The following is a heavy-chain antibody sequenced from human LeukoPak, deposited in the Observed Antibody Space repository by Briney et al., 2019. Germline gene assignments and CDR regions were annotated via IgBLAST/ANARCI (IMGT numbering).Heavy chain of an antibody. CDR2: IYHSGST. CDR3: ARVDSSSFDY. D-gene: IGHD6-13*01. V-gene: IGHV4-38-2*01. Sequence: SETLSLTCAVSGYSISSGYYWGWIRQPPGKGREWIGSIYHSGSTYYNPSLKSRVTISVATSKNRCSLKLSSVTAPDTAVYYCARVDSSSFDYWGQGTLVTVSS. J-gene: IGHJ4*02. CDR1: GYSISSGYY.